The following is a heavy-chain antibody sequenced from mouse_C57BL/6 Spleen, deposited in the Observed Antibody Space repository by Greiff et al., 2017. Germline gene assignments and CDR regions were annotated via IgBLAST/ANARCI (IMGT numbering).Heavy chain of an antibody. Sequence: QVQLQQPGAELVRPGSSVKLSCKASGYTFTSYWMHWVKQRPIQGLEWIGNIDPSDSETHYNQKFKDKATLTVDKSSSTAYMQLSSLTSEDSAVYYCARYGHYGGSSYRYFDVWGTGTTVTVSS. D-gene: IGHD1-1*01. CDR3: ARYGHYGGSSYRYFDV. J-gene: IGHJ1*03. CDR2: IDPSDSET. CDR1: GYTFTSYW. V-gene: IGHV1-52*01.